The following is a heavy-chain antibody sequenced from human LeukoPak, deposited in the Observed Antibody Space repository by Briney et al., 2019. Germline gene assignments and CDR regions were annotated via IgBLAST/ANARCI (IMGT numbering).Heavy chain of an antibody. CDR3: AELGITMIGGV. V-gene: IGHV3-23*01. CDR1: GFPFSSHG. J-gene: IGHJ6*04. D-gene: IGHD3-10*02. Sequence: GALRLSCAASGFPFSSHGMSWVRQAPGKGLEWVSGIIGGGGSTYYADSVKGRFTISGDNSRNTLLLQMNSLRAEDTAVYYCAELGITMIGGVWGKGTTVTISS. CDR2: IIGGGGST.